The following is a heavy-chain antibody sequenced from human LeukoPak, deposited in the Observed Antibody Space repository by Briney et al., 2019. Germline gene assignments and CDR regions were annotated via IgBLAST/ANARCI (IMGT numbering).Heavy chain of an antibody. Sequence: PGGSLRLSCAASGFTFSSYAMSWVRQAPGKGLAWVSAISGSGGSTYYADSVKGRFTISRDNSKNTLYLQMNSLRAEDTAVYYCAKSLSHSSSWYPSHFDYWGQGTLVTVSS. CDR3: AKSLSHSSSWYPSHFDY. D-gene: IGHD6-13*01. J-gene: IGHJ4*02. V-gene: IGHV3-23*01. CDR2: ISGSGGST. CDR1: GFTFSSYA.